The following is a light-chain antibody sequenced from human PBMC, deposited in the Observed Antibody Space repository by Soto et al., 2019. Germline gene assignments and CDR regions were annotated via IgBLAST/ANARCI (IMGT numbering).Light chain of an antibody. CDR1: SSNLGAGYD. V-gene: IGLV1-40*01. Sequence: QSVLTQPPSVSGAPGQRVTISCTGNSSNLGAGYDVHWYQQLPGAAPKLVIFGNRNRPSGVPERFSGSKSGTSASLAITGLQAEDEADYYCCSYAGYSTFVFGAGTKLTVL. CDR3: CSYAGYSTFV. CDR2: GNR. J-gene: IGLJ1*01.